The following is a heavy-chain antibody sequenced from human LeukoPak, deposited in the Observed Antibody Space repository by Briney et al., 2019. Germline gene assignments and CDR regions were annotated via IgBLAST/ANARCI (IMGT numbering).Heavy chain of an antibody. D-gene: IGHD3-22*01. V-gene: IGHV3-7*01. CDR1: GFTFSSYW. CDR3: ARDKPDSSGYYVGTDY. J-gene: IGHJ4*02. Sequence: GGSLRLSCAASGFTFSSYWMSWVRQAPGKGLEWVANIKQDGSEKYYVDSVKGRFTISRDNAKNSLYLQMNSLRAEDTAVYYCARDKPDSSGYYVGTDYWGQGTLVTVS. CDR2: IKQDGSEK.